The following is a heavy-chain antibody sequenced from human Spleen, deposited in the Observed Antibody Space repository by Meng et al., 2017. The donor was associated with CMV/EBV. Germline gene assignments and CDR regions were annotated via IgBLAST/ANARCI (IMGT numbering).Heavy chain of an antibody. J-gene: IGHJ6*02. CDR3: ARDGITLVRGDGMDV. CDR2: IIPILGTT. Sequence: SVKVSCKASGGTFSNHAISWVRQAPGQGLEWMGGIIPILGTTNYAQRFQARATITTDESMKIAYMELSSLRSEDTAVFYCARDGITLVRGDGMDVWGQGTTVTVSS. V-gene: IGHV1-69*05. CDR1: GGTFSNHA. D-gene: IGHD3-10*01.